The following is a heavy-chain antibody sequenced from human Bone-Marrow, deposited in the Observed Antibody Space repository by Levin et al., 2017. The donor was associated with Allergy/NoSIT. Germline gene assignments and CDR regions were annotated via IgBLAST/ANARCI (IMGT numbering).Heavy chain of an antibody. CDR2: INSDASRT. V-gene: IGHV3-74*01. J-gene: IGHJ5*02. Sequence: HPGGSLRLSCAASGFTLSNYWMHWVRQAPGKGLVWVSVINSDASRTHYADSVKGRFTISRDTAKNTLYLQMNSLRAEDTAMYYCVRQLGSGGPWGQGTLVTVSS. CDR1: GFTLSNYW. D-gene: IGHD1-26*01. CDR3: VRQLGSGGP.